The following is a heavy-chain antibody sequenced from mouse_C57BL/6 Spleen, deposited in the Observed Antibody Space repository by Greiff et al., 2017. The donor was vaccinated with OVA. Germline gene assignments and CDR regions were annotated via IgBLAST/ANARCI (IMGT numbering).Heavy chain of an antibody. Sequence: QVQLQQSGPELVKPGASVKISCKASGYAFSSSWMNWVKQRPGKGLEWIGRIYPGDGDTNYNGKFKGKATLTAEKSSSTAYMQLSSLTSEDSAVYFCARSDDYDGFAYWGQGTLVTVSA. J-gene: IGHJ3*01. CDR3: ARSDDYDGFAY. CDR2: IYPGDGDT. V-gene: IGHV1-82*01. CDR1: GYAFSSSW. D-gene: IGHD2-4*01.